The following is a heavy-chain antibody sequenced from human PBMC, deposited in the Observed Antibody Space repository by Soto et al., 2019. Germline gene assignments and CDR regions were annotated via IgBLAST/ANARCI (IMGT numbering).Heavy chain of an antibody. J-gene: IGHJ4*02. V-gene: IGHV3-23*01. CDR2: ISGSGGST. D-gene: IGHD3-22*01. CDR3: ATVIVAYDY. Sequence: GGSLRLSCAASGFTFSSYAMSWVRQAPGKGLAWVSAISGSGGSTYYADSVKGRFTISSDNSKNMLYLQMNSLRAEDTAVYYCATVIVAYDYWGQGTLVTVSS. CDR1: GFTFSSYA.